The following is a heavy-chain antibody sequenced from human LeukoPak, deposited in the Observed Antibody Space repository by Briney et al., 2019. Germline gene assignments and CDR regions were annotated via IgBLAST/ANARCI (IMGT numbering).Heavy chain of an antibody. CDR1: GFTFSSYL. CDR2: IKQDGSEK. V-gene: IGHV3-7*02. J-gene: IGHJ4*02. D-gene: IGHD4-23*01. CDR3: ASVPIDYGGNRHSEYYFDY. Sequence: VGSLRLSCAASGFTFSSYLMSWVRQAPGKGLGWVANIKQDGSEKYYVDSVKGRFTISRDNAKNSLYLQMNSLSAEDTAVYYCASVPIDYGGNRHSEYYFDYWGQGTLVTVSS.